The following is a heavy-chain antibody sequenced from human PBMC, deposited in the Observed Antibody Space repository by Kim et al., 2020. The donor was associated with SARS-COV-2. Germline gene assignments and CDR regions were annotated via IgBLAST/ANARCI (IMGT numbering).Heavy chain of an antibody. CDR2: INPSGGST. CDR1: GYTFTSYY. Sequence: ASVKVSCKASGYTFTSYYMHWVRQAPGQGLEWMGIINPSGGSTSYAQKFQGRVTMTRDTSTSTVYMELSSLRSEDTAVYYCARDLATVVTPYYYYYGMDVWGQGTTVTVSS. J-gene: IGHJ6*02. D-gene: IGHD4-17*01. CDR3: ARDLATVVTPYYYYYGMDV. V-gene: IGHV1-46*01.